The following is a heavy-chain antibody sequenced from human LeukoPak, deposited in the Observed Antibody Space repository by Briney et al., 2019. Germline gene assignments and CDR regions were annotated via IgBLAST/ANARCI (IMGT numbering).Heavy chain of an antibody. Sequence: GGSLRLSCTASGFTFGDYAMSWFRQAPGKGLEWVGFIRSKAYGGTTEYAASVKGRFTISRDDSKSIAYLQMNSLKTEDTAVYYCTRDGSTSSYSSGWYLDAFDIWGQGTMVTVSS. CDR2: IRSKAYGGTT. V-gene: IGHV3-49*03. CDR3: TRDGSTSSYSSGWYLDAFDI. D-gene: IGHD6-19*01. J-gene: IGHJ3*02. CDR1: GFTFGDYA.